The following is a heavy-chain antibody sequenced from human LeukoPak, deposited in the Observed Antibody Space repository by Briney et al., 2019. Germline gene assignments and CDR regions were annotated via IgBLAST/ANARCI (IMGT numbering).Heavy chain of an antibody. Sequence: GGSLRLSCAASGFTFDDYAMHWVRQAPGKGLEWVSGISWNSGSIGYADSVKGRFTISRDNAKNSLYLQMNSLRAEDTALYYCAKDMRGYSYGLSSAPYYYYGMDVWGQGTTVTVSS. CDR2: ISWNSGSI. CDR1: GFTFDDYA. CDR3: AKDMRGYSYGLSSAPYYYYGMDV. D-gene: IGHD5-18*01. V-gene: IGHV3-9*01. J-gene: IGHJ6*02.